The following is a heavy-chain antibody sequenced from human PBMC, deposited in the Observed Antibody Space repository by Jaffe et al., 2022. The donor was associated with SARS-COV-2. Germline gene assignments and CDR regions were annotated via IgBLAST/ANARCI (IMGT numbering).Heavy chain of an antibody. D-gene: IGHD6-13*01. Sequence: EVQLVESGGGLVQPGGSLKLSCAASGFTFSGSAVHWVRQASGKGLEWVGRIRSKANSYATAYAASVKGRFTISRDDSKNTAYLQMNSLKTEDTAVYYCTRRGSAAAGPLSDYWGQGTLVTVSS. CDR1: GFTFSGSA. J-gene: IGHJ4*02. V-gene: IGHV3-73*01. CDR3: TRRGSAAAGPLSDY. CDR2: IRSKANSYAT.